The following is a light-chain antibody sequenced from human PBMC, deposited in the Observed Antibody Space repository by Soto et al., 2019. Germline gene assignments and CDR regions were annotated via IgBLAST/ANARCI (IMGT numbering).Light chain of an antibody. V-gene: IGKV1-5*03. J-gene: IGKJ1*01. CDR3: QKYNSYST. Sequence: DIQMTQSPSTLSASVGDRVTIACRANQSISNWLAWYQQRPGKAPKILIYKASNLESGVRSRFSGSGSGTEFTLTISSLQPDDFASYYCQKYNSYSTFGQGTKVDIK. CDR2: KAS. CDR1: QSISNW.